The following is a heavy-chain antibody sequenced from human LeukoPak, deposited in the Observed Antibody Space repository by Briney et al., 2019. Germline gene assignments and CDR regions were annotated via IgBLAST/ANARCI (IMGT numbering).Heavy chain of an antibody. CDR1: GFTVSNNY. D-gene: IGHD2-8*02. CDR2: ISSGGST. V-gene: IGHV3-53*01. J-gene: IGHJ4*02. CDR3: ARDLVH. Sequence: GGSLRLSCAASGFTVSNNYMSWVRQAPGKGLEWVSIISSGGSTDYTDSVKGRFTISRDNSKNTLYLQMNSLRDEDTVVYYCARDLVHWGQGTLVTVSS.